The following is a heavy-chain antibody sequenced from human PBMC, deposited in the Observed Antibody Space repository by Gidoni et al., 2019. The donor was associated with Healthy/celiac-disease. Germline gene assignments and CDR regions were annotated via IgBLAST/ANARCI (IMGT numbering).Heavy chain of an antibody. J-gene: IGHJ4*02. CDR2: IYYSGST. Sequence: QLQLQESGPGLVKPSETLSLTCPVPGGSISSSSYDWVWIRQPPGKGLEWIGSIYYSGSTYYNPSLKSRVTISVDTSKNQFSRKLSSVTAADTAVYYCARQVLGGYDFDYWGQGTLVTVSS. CDR3: ARQVLGGYDFDY. V-gene: IGHV4-39*01. CDR1: GGSISSSSYD. D-gene: IGHD5-12*01.